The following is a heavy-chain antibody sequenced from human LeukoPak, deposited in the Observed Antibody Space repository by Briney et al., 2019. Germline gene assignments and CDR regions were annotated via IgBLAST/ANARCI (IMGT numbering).Heavy chain of an antibody. V-gene: IGHV1-8*03. D-gene: IGHD1-26*01. CDR2: MNPNSGNR. Sequence: ASVKVSCKASGYTFTSYDINWVRQAPGQGLEWMGWMNPNSGNRGYAPRFQGRVTITRNTSISTAYMELSSLRSDDTAVYYCAGGLYSGSDPTDFWGQGTLVTVST. CDR1: GYTFTSYD. CDR3: AGGLYSGSDPTDF. J-gene: IGHJ4*02.